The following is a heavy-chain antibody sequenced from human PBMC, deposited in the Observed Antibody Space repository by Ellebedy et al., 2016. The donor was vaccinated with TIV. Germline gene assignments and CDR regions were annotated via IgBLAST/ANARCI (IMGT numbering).Heavy chain of an antibody. D-gene: IGHD4-23*01. CDR1: GGTFSTHA. CDR2: IIPLLGTA. V-gene: IGHV1-69*13. CDR3: ARNNDGNSDGTMEV. Sequence: SVKVSXXASGGTFSTHAFSWVRQAPGQGLEWMGGIIPLLGTADYAQKFQGRVTITAEDSTTTVYMEMSSLRSEDTAVYFCARNNDGNSDGTMEVWGGGTTVTVSS. J-gene: IGHJ6*03.